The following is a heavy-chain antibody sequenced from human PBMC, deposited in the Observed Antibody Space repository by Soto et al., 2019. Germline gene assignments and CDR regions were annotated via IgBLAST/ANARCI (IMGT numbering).Heavy chain of an antibody. CDR1: GFTLGDYA. V-gene: IGHV3-11*01. CDR3: ARSLYYYYMDV. CDR2: ISSSGSTI. J-gene: IGHJ6*03. Sequence: GGSLRLSCTASGFTLGDYAMSWFRQAPGKGLEWVSYISSSGSTIYYADSVKGRFTISRDNAKNSLYLQMNSLRAEDTAVYYCARSLYYYYMDVWGKGTTVTVSS.